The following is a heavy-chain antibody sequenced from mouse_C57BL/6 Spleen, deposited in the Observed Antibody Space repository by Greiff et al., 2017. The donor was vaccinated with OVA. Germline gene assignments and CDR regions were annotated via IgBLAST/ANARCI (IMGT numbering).Heavy chain of an antibody. Sequence: VQLQQSGPELVKPGASVKISCKASGYTFTDYYINWVKQRPGQGLEWIGWIFPGSGSTYYNEKFKGKATLTVDKSSSTAYMLLSSLTSEDSAVYFCAKPPFTTVVLYYFDYWGRGTTLTVSS. D-gene: IGHD1-1*01. CDR3: AKPPFTTVVLYYFDY. CDR1: GYTFTDYY. CDR2: IFPGSGST. J-gene: IGHJ2*01. V-gene: IGHV1-75*01.